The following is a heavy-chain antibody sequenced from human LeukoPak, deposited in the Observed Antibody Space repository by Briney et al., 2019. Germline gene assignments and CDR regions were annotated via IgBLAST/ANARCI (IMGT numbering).Heavy chain of an antibody. V-gene: IGHV4-38-2*02. D-gene: IGHD4-17*01. CDR3: ARDYGDLSDAFHI. J-gene: IGHJ3*02. CDR1: GYSISSGYY. Sequence: SETLSLTCAVSGYSISSGYYGGGSRPHPGKGGEGIGSIYHSGSTYYNPSLKSRVPISVGTSKNQFSLKLSSVTAADTAVYYCARDYGDLSDAFHIWGQGTMVTVSS. CDR2: IYHSGST.